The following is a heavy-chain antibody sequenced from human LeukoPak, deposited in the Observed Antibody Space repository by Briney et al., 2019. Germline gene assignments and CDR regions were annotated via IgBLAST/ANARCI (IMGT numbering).Heavy chain of an antibody. D-gene: IGHD2-21*02. V-gene: IGHV4-39*01. Sequence: PSETLSLTCTVSGGSISSSSYYWGWIRQPPGKGLEWIGSIYYSGSTYYNPSLKSRVTISVDTSKNQFSLKLSSVTAADTAVYYCARLAYCGGGCYPYFDYWGQGTLVTVSS. CDR1: GGSISSSSYY. CDR3: ARLAYCGGGCYPYFDY. CDR2: IYYSGST. J-gene: IGHJ4*02.